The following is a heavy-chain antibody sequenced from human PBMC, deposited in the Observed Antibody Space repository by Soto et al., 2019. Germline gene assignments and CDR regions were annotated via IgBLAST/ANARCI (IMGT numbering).Heavy chain of an antibody. CDR1: GLTFSSYG. CDR3: ARQWLVLLGAFDI. V-gene: IGHV3-33*01. D-gene: IGHD6-19*01. J-gene: IGHJ3*02. CDR2: IWYDGSNK. Sequence: FMRVSWAASGLTFSSYGMHWIRQDQGKGLEWVAVIWYDGSNKYYADSVKGRFTISRDNSKNTLYLQMNSLRAEDTAVYYCARQWLVLLGAFDIWGQGTMVPVSS.